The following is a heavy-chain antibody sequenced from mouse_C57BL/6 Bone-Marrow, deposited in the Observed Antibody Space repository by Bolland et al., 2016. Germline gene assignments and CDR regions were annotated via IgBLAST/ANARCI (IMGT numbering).Heavy chain of an antibody. CDR2: IDPNSGGT. V-gene: IGHV1-72*01. CDR3: ARSQEGY. Sequence: IGRIDPNSGGTKYNEKYKSKATLTVDKPSSTAYMQLSSLTSEDSAVYYCARSQEGYWGQGTT. J-gene: IGHJ2*01.